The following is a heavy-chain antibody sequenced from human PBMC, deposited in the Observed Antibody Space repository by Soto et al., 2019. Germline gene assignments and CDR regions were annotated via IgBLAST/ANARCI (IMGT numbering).Heavy chain of an antibody. CDR1: GYTFTSYT. CDR2: INAGNGNT. CDR3: ALGYSSSWYLDY. Sequence: ASVKVSCKASGYTFTSYTLHWVRQAPGQRLEWMGWINAGNGNTKYSQKFQGRVTITRDTSASTAYMDLNSLRSEDTAVYYCALGYSSSWYLDYWGQGTLVTVPQ. D-gene: IGHD6-13*01. J-gene: IGHJ4*02. V-gene: IGHV1-3*01.